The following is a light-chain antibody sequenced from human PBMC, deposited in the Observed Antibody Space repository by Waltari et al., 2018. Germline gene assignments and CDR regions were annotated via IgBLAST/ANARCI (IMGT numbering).Light chain of an antibody. J-gene: IGLJ3*02. V-gene: IGLV2-14*03. CDR2: DVN. Sequence: QSALTQPASVSGSPGQSITISCTGTISAVGGYNSVSWYQQHPGKAPKLMISDVNKRPSASSNLCSGSKSGQTDSLTVYELQAGDEADYYCSSYTSSSTWVFGGGTKLTVL. CDR1: ISAVGGYNS. CDR3: SSYTSSSTWV.